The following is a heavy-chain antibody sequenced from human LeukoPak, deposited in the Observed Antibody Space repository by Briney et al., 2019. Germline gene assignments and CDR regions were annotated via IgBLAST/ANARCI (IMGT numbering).Heavy chain of an antibody. Sequence: PSETLSLTCTVSGGSISSSSYYWGWIRQPPGKGLEWIGSIYYSGSTYYNPSLKSRVTISVDTSKNQFSLKLSSVTAADTAVYYCARQVVPAAMTQLKIYYYYHYMDVWGKGTTVTISS. V-gene: IGHV4-39*01. J-gene: IGHJ6*03. CDR3: ARQVVPAAMTQLKIYYYYHYMDV. CDR1: GGSISSSSYY. D-gene: IGHD2-2*01. CDR2: IYYSGST.